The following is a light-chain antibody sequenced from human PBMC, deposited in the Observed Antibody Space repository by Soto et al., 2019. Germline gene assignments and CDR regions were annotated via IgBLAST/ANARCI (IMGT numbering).Light chain of an antibody. CDR3: LQYGSSPLT. CDR2: GAS. J-gene: IGKJ4*01. CDR1: QSVSSSY. V-gene: IGKV3-20*01. Sequence: EIVLTQSPGTLSLSPGERATLSCRASQSVSSSYLAWYQQKPGQAPRLLIYGASSRATGIPDRFSGSGSRTDFTLTIIGLAPDDFAVYYCLQYGSSPLTFGGGPKVEIK.